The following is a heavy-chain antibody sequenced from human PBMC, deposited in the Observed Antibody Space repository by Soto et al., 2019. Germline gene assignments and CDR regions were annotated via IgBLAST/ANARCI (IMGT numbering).Heavy chain of an antibody. CDR2: ISVYNGNT. Sequence: QVQLVQSGAEVKKPGASVKVSCTASGYTFTNYGISWVRHAPGPGLEWMGWISVYNGNTNYAQKFQGRVTMTTDTSTSTAYRERRSLRSDDTAVYYCARWYDGGNSDFLSNWCQGTLVTVSS. D-gene: IGHD2-21*02. J-gene: IGHJ4*02. CDR3: ARWYDGGNSDFLSN. V-gene: IGHV1-18*04. CDR1: GYTFTNYG.